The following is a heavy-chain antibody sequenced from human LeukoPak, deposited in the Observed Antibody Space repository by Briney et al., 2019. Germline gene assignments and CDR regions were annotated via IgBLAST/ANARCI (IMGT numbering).Heavy chain of an antibody. D-gene: IGHD5-12*01. J-gene: IGHJ4*02. CDR3: AKESGSMRPRDY. Sequence: PGGSLRLSCAASGFTFSTYGMNWVRQAPGKGLEWVSAISADGKRPYYADSVKGRFTISRDNSKNTLYLQMNNLRAEDTAMYYCAKESGSMRPRDYWGQGTLVTVSS. V-gene: IGHV3-23*01. CDR1: GFTFSTYG. CDR2: ISADGKRP.